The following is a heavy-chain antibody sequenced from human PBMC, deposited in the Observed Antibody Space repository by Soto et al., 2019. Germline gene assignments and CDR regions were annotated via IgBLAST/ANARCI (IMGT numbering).Heavy chain of an antibody. CDR3: ARDPNWNPWYYGMDV. CDR1: GFTFSSYG. J-gene: IGHJ6*02. Sequence: QVQLVESGGGVVQPGRSLRLSCAASGFTFSSYGMHWVRQAPGKGLEWVAVIWYDGSNKYYADSVKGRFTISRDNSKNTLYLQMNSLRAEDTAVYYCARDPNWNPWYYGMDVWDQGTTVTVSS. V-gene: IGHV3-33*01. CDR2: IWYDGSNK. D-gene: IGHD1-1*01.